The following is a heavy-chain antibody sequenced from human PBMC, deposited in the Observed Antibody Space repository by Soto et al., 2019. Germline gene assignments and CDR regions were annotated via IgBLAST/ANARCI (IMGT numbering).Heavy chain of an antibody. D-gene: IGHD3-22*01. CDR3: ARESKYDTSGYPPWFAP. V-gene: IGHV4-30-2*01. Sequence: ASETLSLTCAVSGGSISSGGYSWNWIRQPPGKGLEWIGYIYHSGSTYYNPSLKSRVTISVDTSKNQFSLKLSSVTAADTAVYYCARESKYDTSGYPPWFAPWGQGTLVTVSS. CDR2: IYHSGST. CDR1: GGSISSGGYS. J-gene: IGHJ5*02.